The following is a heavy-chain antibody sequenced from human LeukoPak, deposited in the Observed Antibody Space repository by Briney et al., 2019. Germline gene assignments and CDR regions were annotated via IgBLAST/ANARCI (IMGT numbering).Heavy chain of an antibody. Sequence: SGTLSLTCAVSGGSISSSNWWSWVRRPPGKGLEWIGEIYHSGSTNYNPSLKSRVTISVDKSKNQFSLKLSSVTAADTAVYYCARDLGYYDSSGYYYDHNWFDPWGQGTLVTVSS. CDR1: GGSISSSNW. V-gene: IGHV4-4*02. CDR3: ARDLGYYDSSGYYYDHNWFDP. J-gene: IGHJ5*02. D-gene: IGHD3-22*01. CDR2: IYHSGST.